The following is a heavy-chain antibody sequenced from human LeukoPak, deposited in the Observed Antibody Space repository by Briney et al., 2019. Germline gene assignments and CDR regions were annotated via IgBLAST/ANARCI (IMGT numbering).Heavy chain of an antibody. Sequence: GGSLRLSCAASGFTFTDSYMTWVRQAPGKGLEWVANIKQDGSEKYYVDSVKGRFTISRDNAKNSLYLQMNSLRAEDTAVYYCARVHSLSSSGPVYWGQGTLVTVSS. CDR3: ARVHSLSSSGPVY. D-gene: IGHD6-6*01. J-gene: IGHJ4*02. CDR1: GFTFTDSY. CDR2: IKQDGSEK. V-gene: IGHV3-7*01.